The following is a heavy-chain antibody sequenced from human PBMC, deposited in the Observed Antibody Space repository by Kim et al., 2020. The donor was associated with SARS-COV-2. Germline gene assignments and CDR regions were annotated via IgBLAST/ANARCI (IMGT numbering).Heavy chain of an antibody. CDR2: IYYSGST. CDR1: GGSVSSGSYY. J-gene: IGHJ5*02. V-gene: IGHV4-61*01. CDR3: ARDQVPYCGGDCYSYWFDP. D-gene: IGHD2-21*02. Sequence: SETLSLTCTVSGGSVSSGSYYWSWIRQPPGKGLEWIGYIYYSGSTNYNPSLKSRVTISVDTSKNQFSLKLSSVTAADTAVYYCARDQVPYCGGDCYSYWFDPWGQGTLVTVSS.